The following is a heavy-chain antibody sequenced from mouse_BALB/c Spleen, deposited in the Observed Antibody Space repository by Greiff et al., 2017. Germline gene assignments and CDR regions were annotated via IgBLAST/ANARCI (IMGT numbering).Heavy chain of an antibody. CDR2: IWAGGST. Sequence: VQLQQSGPGLVAPSQSLSITCTVSGFSLTSYGVHWVRQPPGKGLEWLGVIWAGGSTNYNSALMSRLSISKDNSKSQVFLKMNSLQTDDTAMYYCARDRSGYGAYWGQGTLVTVSA. CDR3: ARDRSGYGAY. V-gene: IGHV2-9*02. CDR1: GFSLTSYG. J-gene: IGHJ3*01. D-gene: IGHD1-2*01.